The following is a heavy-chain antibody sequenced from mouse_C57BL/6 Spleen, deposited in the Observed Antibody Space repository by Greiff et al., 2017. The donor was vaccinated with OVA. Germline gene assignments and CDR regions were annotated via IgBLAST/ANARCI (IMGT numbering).Heavy chain of an antibody. CDR3: ARDYGGFAY. Sequence: VHVKQSGPELVKPGASVKIPCKASGYTFTDYNMDWVKQSHGKSLEWIGDINPNNGGTIYNQKFKGKATLTVDKSSSTAYMELRSLTSEDTAVYYCARDYGGFAYWGQGTLVTVSA. CDR1: GYTFTDYN. CDR2: INPNNGGT. J-gene: IGHJ3*01. D-gene: IGHD1-1*01. V-gene: IGHV1-18*01.